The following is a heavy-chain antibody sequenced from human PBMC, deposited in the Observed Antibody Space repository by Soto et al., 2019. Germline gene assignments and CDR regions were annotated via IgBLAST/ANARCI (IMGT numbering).Heavy chain of an antibody. D-gene: IGHD3-3*01. CDR1: GGTFSSYA. CDR2: IIPIFGTA. Sequence: VASVKVSCKASGGTFSSYAISWVRQAPGQGLEWMGGIIPIFGTANYAQKFQGRVTITADESTSTAYMELSSLRSEDTAVYYCARETNITIFGVAPTYYYYGMDVWGQGTTVTVSS. J-gene: IGHJ6*02. V-gene: IGHV1-69*13. CDR3: ARETNITIFGVAPTYYYYGMDV.